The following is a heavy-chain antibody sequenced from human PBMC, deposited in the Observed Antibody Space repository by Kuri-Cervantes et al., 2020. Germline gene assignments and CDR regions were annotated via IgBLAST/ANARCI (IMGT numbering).Heavy chain of an antibody. CDR2: ISGSGGST. V-gene: IGHV3-23*01. D-gene: IGHD3-16*01. CDR1: GFTFTNYA. Sequence: GESLKISCAASGFTFTNYAMSWVRQAPGKGLEWVSGISGSGGSTYYADSVKGRFTISRDNSKKTLYLQMNSLRAEDTAVYYCAKDRSRGYFDYWGQGTLVTVSS. J-gene: IGHJ4*02. CDR3: AKDRSRGYFDY.